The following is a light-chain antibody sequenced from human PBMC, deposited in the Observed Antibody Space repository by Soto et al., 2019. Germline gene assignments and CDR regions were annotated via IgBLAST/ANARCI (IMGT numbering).Light chain of an antibody. CDR3: QQYNSDSS. CDR1: QRINKW. J-gene: IGKJ4*01. CDR2: DAS. V-gene: IGKV1-5*01. Sequence: DIQMTQSPSTLSASVGDSVTITCRASQRINKWLAWYQQKPGKAPNLLIFDASNLQSGVPSRFSGSGFGTEFTLIISSLQPEDGATYYCQQYNSDSSFGGGTKVEIK.